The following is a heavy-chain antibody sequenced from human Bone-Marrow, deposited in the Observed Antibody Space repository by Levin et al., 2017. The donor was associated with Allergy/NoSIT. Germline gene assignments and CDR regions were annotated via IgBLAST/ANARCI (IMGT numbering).Heavy chain of an antibody. D-gene: IGHD2-2*01. CDR2: MNPNSGNT. CDR1: GYTFTSYD. CDR3: ARGIVVPAAAKPYYYYGMDG. V-gene: IGHV1-8*01. Sequence: ASVKVSCKASGYTFTSYDINWVRQATGQGLEWMGWMNPNSGNTGYAQKFQGRVTMTRNTSISTAYMELSSLRSEDTAVYYCARGIVVPAAAKPYYYYGMDGWGQGTTVTVSS. J-gene: IGHJ6*02.